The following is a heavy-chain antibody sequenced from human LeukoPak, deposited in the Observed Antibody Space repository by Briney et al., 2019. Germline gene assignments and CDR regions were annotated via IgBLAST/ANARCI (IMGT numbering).Heavy chain of an antibody. CDR2: IYYSGST. J-gene: IGHJ3*02. CDR1: GYSISSGYY. V-gene: IGHV4-61*01. Sequence: SETLSLTCAVSGYSISSGYYWSWIRQPPGKGLEWIGYIYYSGSTNYNPSPKSRVTISVDTSKNQFSLKLSSVTAADTAVYYCARGGDAFGIWGQGTMVTVSS. CDR3: ARGGDAFGI.